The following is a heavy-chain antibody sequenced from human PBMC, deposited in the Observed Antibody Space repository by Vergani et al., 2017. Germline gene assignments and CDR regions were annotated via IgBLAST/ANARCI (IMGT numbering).Heavy chain of an antibody. J-gene: IGHJ6*03. D-gene: IGHD2-2*01. V-gene: IGHV3-23*01. CDR3: ARQRGYCSSTSCARRYYYMDV. CDR1: GFTFSSYA. CDR2: ISGSGGST. Sequence: EVQLLESGGGLVQPGGSLRLSCAASGFTFSSYAMRWVRQAPGKGLEWVSAISGSGGSTYYADSVKGRFTISRDNSKNTLYLQMNSLRAEDTAVYYCARQRGYCSSTSCARRYYYMDVWGKGTTVTVSS.